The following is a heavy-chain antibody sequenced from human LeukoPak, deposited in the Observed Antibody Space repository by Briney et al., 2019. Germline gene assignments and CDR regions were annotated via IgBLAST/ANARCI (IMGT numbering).Heavy chain of an antibody. CDR1: GASISSYH. J-gene: IGHJ3*02. Sequence: PSETLSLTCTVSGASISSYHWSWIRQPPGKGLEWIGDVFNSGGTSYDASLKSRVTVSVDTSKKQVSLKVTSVTAADTAVYYCARVVQDAFDIWGQGTMVTVSS. CDR2: VFNSGGT. V-gene: IGHV4-59*01. CDR3: ARVVQDAFDI. D-gene: IGHD6-6*01.